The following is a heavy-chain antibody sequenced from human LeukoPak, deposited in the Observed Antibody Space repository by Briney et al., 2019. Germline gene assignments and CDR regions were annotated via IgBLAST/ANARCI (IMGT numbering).Heavy chain of an antibody. CDR3: ATSDYDFWSGLDY. CDR2: ISGSGGTT. D-gene: IGHD3-3*01. V-gene: IGHV3-23*01. Sequence: GGSLRLSCAASGFTFSSYAMIWVRQAPGKGLEWVSAISGSGGTTYFADSVKGRFTISRDNSKNTLYLQMNSLRAEDTAVYYCATSDYDFWSGLDYWGQGTLVTVSS. CDR1: GFTFSSYA. J-gene: IGHJ4*02.